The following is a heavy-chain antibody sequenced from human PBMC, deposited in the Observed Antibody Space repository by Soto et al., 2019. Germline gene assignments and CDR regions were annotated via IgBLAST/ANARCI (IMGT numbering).Heavy chain of an antibody. J-gene: IGHJ4*02. CDR1: GLTFRNDW. CDR3: TTAPYGDYD. D-gene: IGHD4-17*01. Sequence: GGSLRLSCAGSGLTFRNDWLSWVRQAPGKGLEWVANINQDGGTTDYAAPVKGRFTISRDDSKNTLYLQMNSLKTEDTAVYYCTTAPYGDYDWGQGTLVTVSS. V-gene: IGHV3-15*01. CDR2: INQDGGTT.